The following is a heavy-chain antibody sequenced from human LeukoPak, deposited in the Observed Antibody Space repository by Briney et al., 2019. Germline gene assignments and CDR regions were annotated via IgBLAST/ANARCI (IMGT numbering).Heavy chain of an antibody. CDR3: ARELGYCSSTSCYKLFDP. V-gene: IGHV4-31*03. J-gene: IGHJ5*02. CDR2: IYYSGST. CDR1: GGSISSGNYY. Sequence: SETLSLTCTVSGGSISSGNYYWSWIRQHPGKGLEWIGYIYYSGSTYYNPSLKSRVTISVDTSKNQFSLKLSSVTAADTAVYYCARELGYCSSTSCYKLFDPWGQGTLVTVSS. D-gene: IGHD2-2*02.